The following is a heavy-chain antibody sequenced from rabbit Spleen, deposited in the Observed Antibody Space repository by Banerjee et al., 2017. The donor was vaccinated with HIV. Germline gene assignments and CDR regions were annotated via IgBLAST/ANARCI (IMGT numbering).Heavy chain of an antibody. V-gene: IGHV1S45*01. Sequence: ELVESGGGLVQPGESLKLSCKASGIDFSSYGISWVRQAPGKGPEWIACIHGGSINNIYYATWAKGRLTISRTSSTTVTLQMTSLTAADTATYFCARFYAGYGDFGYAAMWGPGTLVTVS. D-gene: IGHD7-1*01. CDR1: GIDFSSYG. J-gene: IGHJ4*01. CDR2: IHGGSINNI. CDR3: ARFYAGYGDFGYAAM.